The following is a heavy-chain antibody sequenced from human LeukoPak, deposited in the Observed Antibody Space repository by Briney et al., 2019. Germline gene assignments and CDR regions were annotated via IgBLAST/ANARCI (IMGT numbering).Heavy chain of an antibody. CDR3: AKDQRMYNYAPFDY. V-gene: IGHV3-53*05. CDR2: IHSGGNA. D-gene: IGHD1-1*01. CDR1: GFTVSSTY. Sequence: PGGSLRLSCAASGFTVSSTYVSWVRQAPGKGLEWVSVIHSGGNAYYADSLKGRFTISRDNSKNMLYLRMSSLRVEDTAVYYCAKDQRMYNYAPFDYWGQGTLVTVSS. J-gene: IGHJ4*02.